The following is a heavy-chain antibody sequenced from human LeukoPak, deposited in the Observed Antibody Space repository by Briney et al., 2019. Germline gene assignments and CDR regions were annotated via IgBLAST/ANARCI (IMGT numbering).Heavy chain of an antibody. CDR2: ISGSGGST. D-gene: IGHD3-22*01. V-gene: IGHV3-23*01. Sequence: GGSLRLSCAASGFTFSSYAMSWVRQAPGKGLEWVSAISGSGGSTYYADSVKGRFTISRDNSKNTLYLQMNSLRAKDTAVYYCALFSYDSSGYYNWGQGTLVTVSS. J-gene: IGHJ4*02. CDR1: GFTFSSYA. CDR3: ALFSYDSSGYYN.